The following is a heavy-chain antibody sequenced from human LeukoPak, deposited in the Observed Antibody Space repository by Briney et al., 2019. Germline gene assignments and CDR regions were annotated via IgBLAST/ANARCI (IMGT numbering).Heavy chain of an antibody. CDR3: AKDRDKQWLPDAVDY. Sequence: GGSLRLSCAASGFTFSSYGMHWVRQAPGKGLEWVAVISYDGSNKYYADSVKGRFTISRDNSKNTLYLQMNSLRAEDTAVYYCAKDRDKQWLPDAVDYWGQGTLVTVSS. CDR2: ISYDGSNK. CDR1: GFTFSSYG. D-gene: IGHD6-19*01. J-gene: IGHJ4*02. V-gene: IGHV3-30*18.